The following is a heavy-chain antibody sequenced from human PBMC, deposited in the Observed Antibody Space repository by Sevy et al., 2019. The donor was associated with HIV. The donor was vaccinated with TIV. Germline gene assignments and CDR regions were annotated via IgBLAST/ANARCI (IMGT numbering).Heavy chain of an antibody. Sequence: ASVKVSCKASGYTFTSYGISWVRQAPGQGLEWMGWISAYNGNTNYAQKLQGRVTMTTDTSTSTAYVELRSLRSDDTAVYYCARDQPESDWNDATPGFDYWGQGTLVTVSS. D-gene: IGHD1-1*01. CDR2: ISAYNGNT. V-gene: IGHV1-18*01. CDR1: GYTFTSYG. J-gene: IGHJ4*02. CDR3: ARDQPESDWNDATPGFDY.